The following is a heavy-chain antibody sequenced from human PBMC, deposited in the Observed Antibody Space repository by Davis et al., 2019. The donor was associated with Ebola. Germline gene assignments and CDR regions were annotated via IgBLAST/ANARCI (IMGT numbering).Heavy chain of an antibody. CDR3: ARVSGYGLIGY. J-gene: IGHJ4*02. D-gene: IGHD6-25*01. V-gene: IGHV4-39*07. Sequence: SETLSLTCTVSGGSISSSSYYWGWIRQPPGKGLEWIGSIYYSGSTYYNPSLKSRVTISVDTSKNQFSLKLSSVTAADTAVYYCARVSGYGLIGYWGQGTLVTVSS. CDR2: IYYSGST. CDR1: GGSISSSSYY.